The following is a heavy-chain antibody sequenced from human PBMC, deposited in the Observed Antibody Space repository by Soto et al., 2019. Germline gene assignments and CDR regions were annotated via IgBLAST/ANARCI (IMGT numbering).Heavy chain of an antibody. CDR3: ARGISLIVEVHRDAPDKYYFDS. Sequence: SETLSLTCAVYGGSFSGYYWSWIRQSPGKGLEWIGEVNHSGSSISNPSLKSRVTISVDTSKNQFSLKLRSVTAADTAAYYCARGISLIVEVHRDAPDKYYFDSWSQGTLVTVSS. CDR2: VNHSGSS. V-gene: IGHV4-34*01. J-gene: IGHJ4*02. D-gene: IGHD2-15*01. CDR1: GGSFSGYY.